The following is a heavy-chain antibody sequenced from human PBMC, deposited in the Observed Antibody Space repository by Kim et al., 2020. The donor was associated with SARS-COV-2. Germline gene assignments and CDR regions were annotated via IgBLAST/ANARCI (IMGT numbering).Heavy chain of an antibody. V-gene: IGHV3-30*07. D-gene: IGHD3-22*01. CDR3: ARDGSYYYDSSGYYPFDY. Sequence: KGRCTISRDTSKNTLYLQMNSLGAEDTAVYYCARDGSYYYDSSGYYPFDYWGQGTLVTVSS. J-gene: IGHJ4*02.